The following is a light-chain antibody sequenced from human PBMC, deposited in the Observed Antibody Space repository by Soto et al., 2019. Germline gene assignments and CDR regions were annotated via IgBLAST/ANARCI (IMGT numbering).Light chain of an antibody. J-gene: IGLJ1*01. V-gene: IGLV1-47*01. Sequence: QSALTQSPSASATPGQRVTLSCSGSASTIGRNYVYWYQQLPGTAPKLLIYRNSQRPSGVPDRFSGSKSGTSASLAISGLRSEDEADYYCAAWDDNLSGFYVFGDGTKVTVL. CDR3: AAWDDNLSGFYV. CDR2: RNS. CDR1: ASTIGRNY.